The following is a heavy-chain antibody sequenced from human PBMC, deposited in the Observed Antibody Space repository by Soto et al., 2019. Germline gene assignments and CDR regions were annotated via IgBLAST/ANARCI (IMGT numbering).Heavy chain of an antibody. CDR2: ISYDGSNK. CDR3: AKLPSNTMIVVVTRDAFDI. J-gene: IGHJ3*02. CDR1: GFTFSSYG. Sequence: PGGSLRLSCAASGFTFSSYGMHWVRQAPGKGLEWVAVISYDGSNKYYADSVKGRFTISRDNSKNTLYLQMNSLRAEDTAVYYCAKLPSNTMIVVVTRDAFDIWGQGTMVTVSS. D-gene: IGHD3-22*01. V-gene: IGHV3-30*18.